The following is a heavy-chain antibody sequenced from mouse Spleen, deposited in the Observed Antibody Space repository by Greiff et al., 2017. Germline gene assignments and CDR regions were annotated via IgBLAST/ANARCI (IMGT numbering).Heavy chain of an antibody. V-gene: IGHV1-82*01. CDR2: IYPGDGDT. Sequence: QVQLKESGPELVKPGASVKISCKASGYAFSSSWMNWVKQRPGKGLEWIGRIYPGDGDTNYNGKFKGKATLTADKSSSTAYMQLSSLTSEDSAVYFCARREASSLYYAMDYWGQGTSVTVSS. J-gene: IGHJ4*01. CDR1: GYAFSSSW. CDR3: ARREASSLYYAMDY. D-gene: IGHD1-1*01.